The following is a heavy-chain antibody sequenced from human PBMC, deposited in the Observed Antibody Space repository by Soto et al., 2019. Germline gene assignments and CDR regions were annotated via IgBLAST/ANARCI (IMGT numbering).Heavy chain of an antibody. J-gene: IGHJ4*02. CDR2: IGGGSGESTYSI. CDR1: GFTFSSFG. D-gene: IGHD3-16*01. V-gene: IGHV3-48*01. Sequence: QLVESGGGLVEPGGSLGLSCIASGFTFSSFGFNWVRQAPGKGPEWVSYIGGGSGESTYSIYYADPVKGRFTISRDNAKNSLYLQMYSLRVEDTAVYYCARDLWDDLTGGESDSWGQGTLVTVSS. CDR3: ARDLWDDLTGGESDS.